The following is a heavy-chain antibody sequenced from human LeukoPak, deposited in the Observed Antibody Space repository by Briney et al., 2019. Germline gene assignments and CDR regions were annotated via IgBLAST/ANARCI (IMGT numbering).Heavy chain of an antibody. V-gene: IGHV3-30-3*01. CDR1: GYTFSSYA. J-gene: IGHJ4*02. D-gene: IGHD5-12*01. Sequence: GGSLRLSCAASGYTFSSYAMHWVRQAPGKGLEWVAVISYDGSNKYYADTVKGRFTISRDNSKNTLYLQMNSLRAEDTAVYYCARDHKPIVATIIGVYWGQGTLVTVSS. CDR2: ISYDGSNK. CDR3: ARDHKPIVATIIGVY.